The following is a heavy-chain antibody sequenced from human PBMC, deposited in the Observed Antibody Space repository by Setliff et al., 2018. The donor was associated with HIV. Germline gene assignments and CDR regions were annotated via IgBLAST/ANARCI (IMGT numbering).Heavy chain of an antibody. CDR3: ARGYRHYDSSGTLDC. CDR2: VSGVDGYT. Sequence: GSLRLSCAASGFTFNNYAMSWVRQAPGKGLEWVSTVSGVDGYTNYADSVKGRFTISRDNAKNSLYLQMNSLRVEDTAVYYCARGYRHYDSSGTLDCWGQGTLVTVSS. V-gene: IGHV3-23*01. J-gene: IGHJ4*02. CDR1: GFTFNNYA. D-gene: IGHD3-22*01.